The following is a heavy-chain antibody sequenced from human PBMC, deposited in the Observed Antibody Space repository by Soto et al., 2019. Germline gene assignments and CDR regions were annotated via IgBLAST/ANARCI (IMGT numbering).Heavy chain of an antibody. CDR2: FNREDDET. CDR3: AIGKGAVAGRVGPWFDP. J-gene: IGHJ5*02. V-gene: IGHV1-24*01. Sequence: QVQLVQSGAEVRKPGASVKVSCKVSGYRLSELSMHWVRQAPGKGLEWVGGFNREDDETVYAEKFEGRVSVTEDRSADTVYMELTSLRFEDTAMYYCAIGKGAVAGRVGPWFDPWGQGTLVTVSS. CDR1: GYRLSELS. D-gene: IGHD6-19*01.